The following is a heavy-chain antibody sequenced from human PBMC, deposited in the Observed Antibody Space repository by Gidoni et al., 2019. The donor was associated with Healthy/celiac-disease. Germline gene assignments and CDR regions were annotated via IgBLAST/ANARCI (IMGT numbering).Heavy chain of an antibody. Sequence: QVQLVQSGAEVKKPGASVKVSCTASGYTFTGYYMPWVRQAPGQGLEWMGWINPNSGGTNYAQKFQGWVTMTRDTSISTAYMELSRLRSDDTAVYYCARDRAWCSSTSCYNYGMDVWGQGTTVTVSS. J-gene: IGHJ6*02. D-gene: IGHD2-2*02. CDR3: ARDRAWCSSTSCYNYGMDV. CDR1: GYTFTGYY. CDR2: INPNSGGT. V-gene: IGHV1-2*04.